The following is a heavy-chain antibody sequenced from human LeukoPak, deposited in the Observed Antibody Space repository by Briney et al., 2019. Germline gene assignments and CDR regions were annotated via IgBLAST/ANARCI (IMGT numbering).Heavy chain of an antibody. J-gene: IGHJ4*02. CDR2: IWYDGSNK. V-gene: IGHV3-33*01. CDR3: ARGPPFWGDSPSYLDY. CDR1: GFTFSSYG. D-gene: IGHD3-3*01. Sequence: PGGSLRLSCAASGFTFSSYGMHWVRQAPGKGLEWVAVIWYDGSNKYYADSVKGRFTISRDNSKNTLYLQMNSLRAEDTAVYYCARGPPFWGDSPSYLDYWGQGTLVTVSS.